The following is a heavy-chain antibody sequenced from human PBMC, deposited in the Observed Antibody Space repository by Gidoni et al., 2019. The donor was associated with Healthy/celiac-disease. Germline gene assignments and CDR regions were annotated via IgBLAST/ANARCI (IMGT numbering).Heavy chain of an antibody. D-gene: IGHD3-16*02. CDR3: ARESSDYVWGSYRYYPKHFDY. Sequence: EVQLVESGGGLVKPGGSLRLSCAASGFTFSSYSMNWVRQAPGKGLEWVSSISRSSSYIYYADSVKGRFTISRDNAKNSLYLQMNSLRAEDTAVYYCARESSDYVWGSYRYYPKHFDYWGQGTLVTVSS. CDR2: ISRSSSYI. CDR1: GFTFSSYS. J-gene: IGHJ4*02. V-gene: IGHV3-21*01.